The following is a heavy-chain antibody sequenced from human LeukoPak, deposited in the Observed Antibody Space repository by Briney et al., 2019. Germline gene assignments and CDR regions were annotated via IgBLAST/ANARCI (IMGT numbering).Heavy chain of an antibody. CDR1: GGSISSYY. Sequence: PSETLSLTCTVSGGSISSYYWTWSRQPPGKGLEWIGYFSYSGTTNYNPPLTSRVTISVDTSKNQFSLKLSSVTAADTAVYYCARRTGGGSDFWGQGTLVIVSS. CDR2: FSYSGTT. V-gene: IGHV4-59*08. CDR3: ARRTGGGSDF. D-gene: IGHD1-26*01. J-gene: IGHJ4*02.